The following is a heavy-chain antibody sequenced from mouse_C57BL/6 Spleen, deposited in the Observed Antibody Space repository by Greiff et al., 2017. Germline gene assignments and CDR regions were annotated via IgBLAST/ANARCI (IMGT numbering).Heavy chain of an antibody. Sequence: VQLQQPGAELVKPGASVKLSCKASGYTFTSYWMHWVKQRPGQGLEWIGMIHPNSGSTNYNEKFKSKATLTVDKSSSTAYMQLSSLTSEDSAVYYCARDGYDGDAMDYWGQGTSVTVSS. CDR1: GYTFTSYW. CDR3: ARDGYDGDAMDY. J-gene: IGHJ4*01. V-gene: IGHV1-64*01. D-gene: IGHD2-2*01. CDR2: IHPNSGST.